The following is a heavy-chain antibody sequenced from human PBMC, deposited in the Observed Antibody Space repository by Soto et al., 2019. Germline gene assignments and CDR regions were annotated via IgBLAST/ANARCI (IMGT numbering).Heavy chain of an antibody. Sequence: SETLSLTCTVSGGSISSGGYYWSWIRQHPGKGLEWIGYIYYSGSTYYNPSLKSRVTISVDTSKNQFSLKLSYVTAADTAVYYCARDLCSSTSCYEKVGWFDPWGQGTLVTVSS. CDR1: GGSISSGGYY. CDR2: IYYSGST. V-gene: IGHV4-31*03. J-gene: IGHJ5*02. CDR3: ARDLCSSTSCYEKVGWFDP. D-gene: IGHD2-2*01.